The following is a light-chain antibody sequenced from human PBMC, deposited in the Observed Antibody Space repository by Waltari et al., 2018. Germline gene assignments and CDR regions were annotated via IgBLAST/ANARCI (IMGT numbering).Light chain of an antibody. CDR2: QDS. J-gene: IGLJ1*01. CDR3: QTWDNTTV. CDR1: KLEDKY. Sequence: SYELTQPPSVSVSPGQTATLSCHATKLEDKYVCWYQQKPGQSPVLVMYQDSKRPSGIPERFSGSNSGDTATLTIGGTQTLDEADYFCQTWDNTTVFGSGTRVTVL. V-gene: IGLV3-1*01.